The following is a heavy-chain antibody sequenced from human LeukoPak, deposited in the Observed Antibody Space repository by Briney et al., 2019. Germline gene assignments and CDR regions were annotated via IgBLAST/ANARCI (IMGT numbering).Heavy chain of an antibody. V-gene: IGHV3-21*01. CDR1: GFTFSSYW. D-gene: IGHD2-8*01. CDR2: ITSSSSYI. Sequence: PGGSLRLSCAASGFTFSSYWMHWVRQAPGKGLEWVSSITSSSSYIYYADSVKGRFTISRDNAKNSLYLQMDSLRAEDTAVYYCAREKSAMAGFDYWGQGTLVTVSS. CDR3: AREKSAMAGFDY. J-gene: IGHJ4*02.